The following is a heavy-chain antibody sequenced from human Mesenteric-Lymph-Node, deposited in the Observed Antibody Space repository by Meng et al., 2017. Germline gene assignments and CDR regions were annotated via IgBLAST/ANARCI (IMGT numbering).Heavy chain of an antibody. D-gene: IGHD6-19*01. CDR1: GYTFTDFG. Sequence: QVQLVQSGPEVKKPGASLKVSCKASGYTFTDFGISWVRQAPGQGLEWMGRISAYNGNRDYAQKFQGRVTMTTDTSTSTTYLELRNLGSDDTAVFYCTRDLGGVPGSFFDFWGQGTLVTVSS. J-gene: IGHJ4*02. CDR2: ISAYNGNR. CDR3: TRDLGGVPGSFFDF. V-gene: IGHV1-18*01.